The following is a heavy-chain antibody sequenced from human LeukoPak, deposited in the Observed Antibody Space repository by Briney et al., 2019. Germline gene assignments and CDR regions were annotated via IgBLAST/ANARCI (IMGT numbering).Heavy chain of an antibody. J-gene: IGHJ5*02. D-gene: IGHD1-26*01. CDR2: ISSSSSYI. CDR3: ARETGQRVGATRT. Sequence: GGSLRLSCAASGFTFSSYSMNWVRQAPGKGLEWVSSISSSSSYIYYADSVKGRFTISRDNAKNSLYLQMNSLRAEDTAVYYCARETGQRVGATRTWGQGTLVTVSS. V-gene: IGHV3-21*01. CDR1: GFTFSSYS.